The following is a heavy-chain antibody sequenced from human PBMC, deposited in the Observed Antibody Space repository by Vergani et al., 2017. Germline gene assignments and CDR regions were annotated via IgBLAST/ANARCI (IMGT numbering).Heavy chain of an antibody. V-gene: IGHV1-2*02. D-gene: IGHD2-2*01. CDR3: ARVGTSSNRDYFDY. CDR1: GYTFTDYF. CDR2: INPNSGGT. J-gene: IGHJ4*02. Sequence: QVQLVQSGAEVKKPGASVKVSCKASGYTFTDYFMHWVRQAPGQGLEWMGWINPNSGGTNYAQKFQGRVTITRDTSIRTAYMELSNLRSDDTAVYYCARVGTSSNRDYFDYWGQGTLVTVSS.